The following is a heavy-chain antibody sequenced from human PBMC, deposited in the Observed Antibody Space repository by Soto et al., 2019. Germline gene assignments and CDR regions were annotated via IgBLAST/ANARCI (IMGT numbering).Heavy chain of an antibody. D-gene: IGHD2-2*01. CDR3: ARQPYCSSNSFYPLSNWFDP. CDR2: IYSSGST. Sequence: QLQLQESGPGLVKPSETLSLTCTVSGGSISSSSYYWGWIRQPPGKGLEWIGSIYSSGSTYYNPSLNARVTISLDTSKNQFSMNLSSVTAADTAVYYCARQPYCSSNSFYPLSNWFDPWGQGTLVTVSS. J-gene: IGHJ5*02. V-gene: IGHV4-39*01. CDR1: GGSISSSSYY.